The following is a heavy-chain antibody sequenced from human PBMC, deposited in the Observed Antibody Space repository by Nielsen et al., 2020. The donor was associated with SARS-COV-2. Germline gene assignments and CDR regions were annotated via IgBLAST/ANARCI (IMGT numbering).Heavy chain of an antibody. V-gene: IGHV4-59*13. D-gene: IGHD3-10*01. CDR1: GCSISSYY. CDR2: IYYSGST. CDR3: ARFGVFDDGMDV. J-gene: IGHJ6*02. Sequence: SETLSLTCTVSGCSISSYYWSWIRQPPGKGLEWIGYIYYSGSTNYNPSLKSRVTISVDTSKNQFSLKLSSVTAADTAVYYCARFGVFDDGMDVWGQGTTVTVSS.